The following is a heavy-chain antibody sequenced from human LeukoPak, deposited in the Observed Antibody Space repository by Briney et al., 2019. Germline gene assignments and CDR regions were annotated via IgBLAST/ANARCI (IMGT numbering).Heavy chain of an antibody. CDR2: ISGSGGST. V-gene: IGHV3-23*01. Sequence: GGSLRLSCGASGFTFSSYAMSWVRQAPGKGLEWVSAISGSGGSTYFADSVKGRFTISRDNSKNTVYLQMNSLRGDDTAVYYCAKRGATTVITSYFDYWGQGTLVTVS. CDR1: GFTFSSYA. CDR3: AKRGATTVITSYFDY. D-gene: IGHD4-11*01. J-gene: IGHJ4*02.